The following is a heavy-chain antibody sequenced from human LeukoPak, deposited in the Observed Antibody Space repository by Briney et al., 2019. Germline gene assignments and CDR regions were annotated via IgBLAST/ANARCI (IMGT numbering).Heavy chain of an antibody. J-gene: IGHJ4*02. CDR1: GYTFTSYD. V-gene: IGHV1-8*01. CDR3: ATGGAYEFRDDY. D-gene: IGHD3-3*01. CDR2: MSPNSGNT. Sequence: ASVKVSCKASGYTFTSYDINWMRQATGQGLEWMGWMSPNSGNTGYAQKFQGRVTMTRDTSISTAYMELSSLRSEDTAVYYCATGGAYEFRDDYWGQGTLVTVSS.